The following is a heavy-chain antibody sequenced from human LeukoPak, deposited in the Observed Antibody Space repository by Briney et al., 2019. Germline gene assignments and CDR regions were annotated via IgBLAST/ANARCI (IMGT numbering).Heavy chain of an antibody. V-gene: IGHV3-7*01. Sequence: GGSLRLSCAASGFTFSSYWMTWVRQAPGKGLEWVADIKEDGSEKYYEESVKGRFTTSRDNAKNSLYLQMSSLRAEDTAVYYCARENGGWQKIDYWGQGTLVTVSS. D-gene: IGHD6-19*01. CDR3: ARENGGWQKIDY. J-gene: IGHJ4*02. CDR2: IKEDGSEK. CDR1: GFTFSSYW.